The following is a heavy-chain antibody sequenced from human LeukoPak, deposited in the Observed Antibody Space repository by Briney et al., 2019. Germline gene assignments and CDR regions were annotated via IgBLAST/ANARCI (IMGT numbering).Heavy chain of an antibody. Sequence: SETLSLTCTVSGGSISSSSYYWGWIRQPPGKGLEWIGSIYYSGSTYYNPSLKSRVTISVDTSKNQFSLKLSSVTAADTAVYYCARHGGSYYDILTGYFRGGSVDPWGQGTLVTVSS. J-gene: IGHJ5*02. D-gene: IGHD3-9*01. CDR1: GGSISSSSYY. CDR3: ARHGGSYYDILTGYFRGGSVDP. V-gene: IGHV4-39*01. CDR2: IYYSGST.